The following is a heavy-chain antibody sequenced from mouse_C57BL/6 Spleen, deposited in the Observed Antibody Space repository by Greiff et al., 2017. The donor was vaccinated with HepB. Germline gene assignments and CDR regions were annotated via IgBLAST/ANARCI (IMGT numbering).Heavy chain of an antibody. D-gene: IGHD1-1*01. J-gene: IGHJ2*01. V-gene: IGHV5-4*01. CDR3: AREDYGSFDY. CDR2: ISDGGGYT. Sequence: EVQLQQSGGGLVKPGGSLKLSCAASGFTFSSYAMSWVRQTPGKRLEWVATISDGGGYTYYPDNVKGRFTISRDNAKNNLYLQMSHLKSEDTAMYYCAREDYGSFDYWGQGTTLTVSS. CDR1: GFTFSSYA.